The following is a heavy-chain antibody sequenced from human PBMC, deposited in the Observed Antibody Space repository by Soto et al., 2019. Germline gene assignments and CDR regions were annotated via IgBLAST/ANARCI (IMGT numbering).Heavy chain of an antibody. V-gene: IGHV4-39*02. CDR1: GGSISSSTYY. J-gene: IGHJ5*02. CDR3: AREILTGYYPAGWFDP. CDR2: IYFRGST. Sequence: QLQLQESGPGLVKPSETLSLTCTVSGGSISSSTYYWGWIRQPPGKGLEWIGSIYFRGSTYYNPSLKLRVTVSVDTSKKQFSLKLTSVTAADTAVYYCAREILTGYYPAGWFDPWGQGTLVTVSS. D-gene: IGHD3-9*01.